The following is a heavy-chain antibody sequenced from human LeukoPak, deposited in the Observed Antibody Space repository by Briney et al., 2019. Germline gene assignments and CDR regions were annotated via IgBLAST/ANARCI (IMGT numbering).Heavy chain of an antibody. V-gene: IGHV3-23*01. CDR1: GFTFYSYA. Sequence: GGSLRLSCAASGFTFYSYAMSWVRQAPGKGLEWVSAIGTSGGGTHYADSVKGRFTIFRDTSKNTLYLQMNSLRAEDTAVYYCAKVGYYDSSGYRLYSDYFDYWGQGTLVTVSS. J-gene: IGHJ4*02. CDR3: AKVGYYDSSGYRLYSDYFDY. CDR2: IGTSGGGT. D-gene: IGHD3-22*01.